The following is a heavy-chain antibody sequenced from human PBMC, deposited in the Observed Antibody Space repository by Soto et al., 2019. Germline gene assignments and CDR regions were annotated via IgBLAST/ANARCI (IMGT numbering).Heavy chain of an antibody. CDR2: IWHDGSDT. CDR3: ARVGDYYRAKPAGMDV. CDR1: GVTFRRYG. Sequence: QVQLVESGGGVVQPGRSLRLSCAASGVTFRRYGMHWVRQAPGKGLDWVAIIWHDGSDTYYADSVKGRFTVSRDNSKNILYRQMNSLRVDDSAVYYCARVGDYYRAKPAGMDVWGQGTTVTVSS. D-gene: IGHD1-26*01. J-gene: IGHJ6*02. V-gene: IGHV3-33*01.